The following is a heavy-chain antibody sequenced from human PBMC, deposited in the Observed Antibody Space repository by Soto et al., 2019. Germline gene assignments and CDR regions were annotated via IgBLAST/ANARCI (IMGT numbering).Heavy chain of an antibody. Sequence: PSETLSLTCTVSGGSVSSGSYYWSWIWQPPGKGLEWIGYIYYSGSTNYIPSLKSRVTISVETSKNQFSLKLSSVTAADTAVYYCAREDGYWGQGTLVTVSS. CDR2: IYYSGST. V-gene: IGHV4-61*01. CDR3: AREDGY. CDR1: GGSVSSGSYY. J-gene: IGHJ4*02.